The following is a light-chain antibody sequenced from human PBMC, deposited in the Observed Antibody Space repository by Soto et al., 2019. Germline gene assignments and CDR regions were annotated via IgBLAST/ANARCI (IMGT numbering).Light chain of an antibody. CDR1: QSISSW. CDR3: QQYQSYSYT. J-gene: IGKJ2*01. Sequence: DIQMTQSPSTLPASVGDRVTITCRASQSISSWLAWYQQKPGKAPKLLIHRASTLESGVPSRFSGSGAGTEFTLTISSLQSEDFATYYFQQYQSYSYTFGQGTKLDIK. CDR2: RAS. V-gene: IGKV1-5*03.